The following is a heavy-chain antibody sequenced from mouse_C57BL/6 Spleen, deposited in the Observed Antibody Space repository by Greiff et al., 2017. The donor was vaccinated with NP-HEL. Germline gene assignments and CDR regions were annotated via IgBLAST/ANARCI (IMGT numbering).Heavy chain of an antibody. CDR2: INPSTGGT. CDR3: ASKPFTTVVAMDY. D-gene: IGHD1-1*01. CDR1: GYSFTGYY. V-gene: IGHV1-42*01. J-gene: IGHJ4*01. Sequence: EVQLQQSGPELVKPGASVKISCKASGYSFTGYYMNWVKQSPEKSLEWIGEINPSTGGTTYNQKFKAKATLTVDKSSSTAYMQLKSLTSEDSAVYYCASKPFTTVVAMDYWGQGTSVTVSS.